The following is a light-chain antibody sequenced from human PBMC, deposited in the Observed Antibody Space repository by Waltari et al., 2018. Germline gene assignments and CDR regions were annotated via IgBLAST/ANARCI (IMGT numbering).Light chain of an antibody. CDR2: DVS. CDR1: SSDVGGYTY. J-gene: IGLJ2*01. V-gene: IGLV2-23*02. Sequence: QSALTQPASVSGSPGQSITIPCTGTSSDVGGYTYVPWYQQHPGKAPKLMIYDVSKRPSGVSNRFSGSKSGNTASLTISGLQPEDEADYYCCSYAGSDTLVFGGGTKLTVL. CDR3: CSYAGSDTLV.